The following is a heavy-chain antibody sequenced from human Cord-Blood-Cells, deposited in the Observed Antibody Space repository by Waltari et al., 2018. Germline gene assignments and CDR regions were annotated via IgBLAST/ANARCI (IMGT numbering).Heavy chain of an antibody. V-gene: IGHV4-59*01. J-gene: IGHJ4*02. Sequence: QVQLQESGPGLVKPSETLSLTCTGSGRPISSYYRCWLRQPPGQGLEWIGYIYYSGSTNYNPSLKSRVTISVDTSKNQFSLKLSSVTAADTAVYYCARDSGYGLFDYWGQGTLVTVSS. CDR2: IYYSGST. CDR3: ARDSGYGLFDY. CDR1: GRPISSYY. D-gene: IGHD5-12*01.